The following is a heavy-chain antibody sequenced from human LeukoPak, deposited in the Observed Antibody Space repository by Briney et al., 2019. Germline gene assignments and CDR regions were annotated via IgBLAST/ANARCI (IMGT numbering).Heavy chain of an antibody. V-gene: IGHV3-23*01. CDR2: ISGSGGGT. Sequence: PGGSLRPSCAVSGITLSNYAMSWVRQAPGKGLEWVAGISGSGGGTNYADSVKGRFTISRDNAKNTLYLQMNSLRAEDTAVYFCAKRGVVIRVILIGFHKEAYYFDSWGQGAQVTVSS. CDR3: AKRGVVIRVILIGFHKEAYYFDS. J-gene: IGHJ4*02. D-gene: IGHD3-9*01. CDR1: GITLSNYA.